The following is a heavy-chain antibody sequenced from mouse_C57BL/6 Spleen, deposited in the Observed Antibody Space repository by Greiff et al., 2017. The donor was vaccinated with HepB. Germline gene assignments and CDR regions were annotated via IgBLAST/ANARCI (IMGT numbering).Heavy chain of an antibody. CDR3: AREEGLYYAMDY. J-gene: IGHJ4*01. Sequence: QVQLKQSGPELVKPGASVKISCKASGYAFSSSWMNWVKQRPGKGLEWIGRIYPGDGDTNYNGKFKGKATLTADKSSSTAYMQLSSLTSEDSAVYFCAREEGLYYAMDYWGQGTSVTVSS. V-gene: IGHV1-82*01. CDR2: IYPGDGDT. CDR1: GYAFSSSW.